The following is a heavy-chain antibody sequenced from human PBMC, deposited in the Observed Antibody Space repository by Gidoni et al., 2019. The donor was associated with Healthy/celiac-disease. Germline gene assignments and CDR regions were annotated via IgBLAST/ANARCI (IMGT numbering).Heavy chain of an antibody. CDR1: GFTFSSYA. CDR2: ISGSGGST. Sequence: EVQLLESGGGLVQPGGSLRLSCAASGFTFSSYAMRGVRQAPGKGLEWVSAISGSGGSTYYADSVKGRFTISRDNSKNTLYLQMNSLRAEDTAVYYCAKDSGDCSSTSCYYHDAFDIWGQGTMVTVSS. V-gene: IGHV3-23*01. CDR3: AKDSGDCSSTSCYYHDAFDI. D-gene: IGHD2-2*01. J-gene: IGHJ3*02.